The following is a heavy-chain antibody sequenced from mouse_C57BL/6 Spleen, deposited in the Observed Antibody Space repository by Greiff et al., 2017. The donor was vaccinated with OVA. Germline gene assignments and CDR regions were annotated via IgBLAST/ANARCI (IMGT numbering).Heavy chain of an antibody. CDR1: GYTFTSYW. Sequence: QVQLQQPGAELVKPGASVKLSCKASGYTFTSYWMHWVKQRPGQGLEWIGMIHPNSGSTHYNEKFKSKATLTVDKSSSTAYMQLSSLTSEDSAVYYGARGDSTMTTTHYYAMDYWGQGTSVTVSS. CDR2: IHPNSGST. D-gene: IGHD2-4*01. CDR3: ARGDSTMTTTHYYAMDY. J-gene: IGHJ4*01. V-gene: IGHV1-64*01.